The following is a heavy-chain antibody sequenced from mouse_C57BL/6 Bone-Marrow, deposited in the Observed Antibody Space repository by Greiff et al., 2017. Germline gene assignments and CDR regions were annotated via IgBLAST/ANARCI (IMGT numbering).Heavy chain of an antibody. D-gene: IGHD2-13*01. CDR3: ARCDWGLLFDY. CDR1: GYTFTSYD. J-gene: IGHJ2*01. CDR2: IYPRDGST. Sequence: QVQLQQSGPELVKPGASVKLSCKASGYTFTSYDINWVKQRPGQGLEWIGWIYPRDGSTKYNEKFKSKATLTVDTSSSTAYMQLSSLTSEDSAVYYCARCDWGLLFDYWGQGTTLTVSS. V-gene: IGHV1-85*01.